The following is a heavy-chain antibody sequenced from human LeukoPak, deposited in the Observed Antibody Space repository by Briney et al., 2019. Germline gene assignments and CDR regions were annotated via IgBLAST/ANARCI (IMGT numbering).Heavy chain of an antibody. CDR2: INPSGGST. V-gene: IGHV1-46*01. J-gene: IGHJ5*02. CDR1: GYTFTSYY. D-gene: IGHD6-19*01. Sequence: GASVKVSCKASGYTFTSYYMHWVRQAPGQGPEWMRIINPSGGSTSYAQKFQGRVTMTRDTSISTAYMELSRLRSDDTAVYYCARVGIAVADGHPWGQGTLVTVSS. CDR3: ARVGIAVADGHP.